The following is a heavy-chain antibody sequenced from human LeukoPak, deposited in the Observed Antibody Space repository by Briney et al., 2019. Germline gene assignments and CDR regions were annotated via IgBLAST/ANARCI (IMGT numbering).Heavy chain of an antibody. Sequence: SETLSLTCTVSGGSISTSSYYWGWVRQPPGKGLEWIGNIFYSGSTYYSPSLKSRVTISLDTSRNQFSLKLSSVTAADTAVYYCACRYCSGGSCYSGGWFDPWGQGTLVTVSS. D-gene: IGHD2-15*01. CDR1: GGSISTSSYY. J-gene: IGHJ5*02. V-gene: IGHV4-39*01. CDR3: ACRYCSGGSCYSGGWFDP. CDR2: IFYSGST.